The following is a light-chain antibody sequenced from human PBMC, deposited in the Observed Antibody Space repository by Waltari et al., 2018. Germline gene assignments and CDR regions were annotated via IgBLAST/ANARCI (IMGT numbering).Light chain of an antibody. V-gene: IGLV1-36*01. CDR1: GSNVEKNA. CDR3: AAWDDNLNGWV. Sequence: QSVLTQPPSVSAAPRQRVSISCSGSGSNVEKNAVNWYHFLPDKTPRLLIYYDDLLPSGVSGRFSGSKSGTSASLAISGLQSEDEADYYCAAWDDNLNGWVFGGGTKLTVL. J-gene: IGLJ3*02. CDR2: YDD.